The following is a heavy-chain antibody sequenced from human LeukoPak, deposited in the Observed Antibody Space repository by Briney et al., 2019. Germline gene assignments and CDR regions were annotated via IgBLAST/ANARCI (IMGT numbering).Heavy chain of an antibody. CDR2: ISGSGGST. Sequence: GGSLRLSCAGSGFTFSSYAMSWVRQAPGKGLEWVSAISGSGGSTYYADSVRGRFTISRDNSKNALYLQMNSLRAEDTAVYSCARRGYSYGFDYWGPGTLVIVSS. V-gene: IGHV3-23*01. CDR1: GFTFSSYA. J-gene: IGHJ4*02. CDR3: ARRGYSYGFDY. D-gene: IGHD5-18*01.